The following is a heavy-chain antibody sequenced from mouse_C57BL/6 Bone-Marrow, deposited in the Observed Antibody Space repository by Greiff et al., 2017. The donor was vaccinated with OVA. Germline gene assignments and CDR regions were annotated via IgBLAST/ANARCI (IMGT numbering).Heavy chain of an antibody. CDR2: IDPENGDT. CDR1: GFNIKDDY. J-gene: IGHJ4*01. Sequence: VQLQQSGAELVRPGASVKLSCTASGFNIKDDYMHWVKQRPEQGLEWIGWIDPENGDTEYASKFQGKATITADTSSNTAYLQLSSLTSEDTAVDYCTTPPIMSKEAMDYWGQGTSVTVSS. CDR3: TTPPIMSKEAMDY. V-gene: IGHV14-4*01. D-gene: IGHD1-2*01.